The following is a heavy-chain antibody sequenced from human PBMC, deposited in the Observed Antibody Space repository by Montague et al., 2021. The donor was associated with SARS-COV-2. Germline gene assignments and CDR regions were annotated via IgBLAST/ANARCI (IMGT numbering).Heavy chain of an antibody. Sequence: TLSLTCTVSGGSISSGSYYWSWLRQPVGKGLEWIGRIYTSGSTNYNPSLKSRVTISVDTSKNQFSLKLSSVTAADTAVYYCAGGPAATYYYGMDVWGQGTTVTVSS. J-gene: IGHJ6*02. CDR2: IYTSGST. CDR3: AGGPAATYYYGMDV. CDR1: GGSISSGSYY. D-gene: IGHD2-15*01. V-gene: IGHV4-61*02.